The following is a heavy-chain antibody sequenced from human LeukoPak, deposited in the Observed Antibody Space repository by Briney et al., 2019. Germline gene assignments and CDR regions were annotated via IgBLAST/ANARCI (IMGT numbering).Heavy chain of an antibody. D-gene: IGHD5-18*01. CDR3: ATVKYSYGYGTFDY. J-gene: IGHJ4*02. V-gene: IGHV1-24*01. CDR2: FDPEDGET. CDR1: GYTLTELS. Sequence: ASVKVSCTVSGYTLTELSMHWVRQAPGKGLEWMGGFDPEDGETIYAQKFQGRVTMTEDTSTDTAYMELSRLRSEDTAVYYCATVKYSYGYGTFDYWGQGTLVTVSS.